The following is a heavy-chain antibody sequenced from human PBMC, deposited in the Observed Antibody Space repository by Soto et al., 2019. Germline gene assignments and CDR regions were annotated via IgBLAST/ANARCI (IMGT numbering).Heavy chain of an antibody. CDR2: ISWNSGSI. CDR3: AKDISDYYDSSGYSGFSDY. V-gene: IGHV3-9*01. D-gene: IGHD3-22*01. CDR1: GFTFADYA. J-gene: IGHJ4*02. Sequence: PGGSLRLSCAASGFTFADYAMHWVRQAPGKGLEWVSGISWNSGSIGYADSVKGRFTISRDNAKNSLSLQMNSLRAEDTAFYYCAKDISDYYDSSGYSGFSDYWGQGTLVTVSS.